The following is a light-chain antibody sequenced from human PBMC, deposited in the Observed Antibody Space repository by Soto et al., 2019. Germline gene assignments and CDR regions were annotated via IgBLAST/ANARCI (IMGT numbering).Light chain of an antibody. CDR1: QSVSSSY. V-gene: IGKV3-15*01. CDR2: GAS. CDR3: QQYNNWPFS. Sequence: EIVLTQSPGTLSLSPGERATLSCRASQSVSSSYLAWYQQKPGQAPRLLIYGASNRATGVPSRFSGTGSETDFTLTISGLQSEDSAIYFCQQYNNWPFSFGQGTRLEIK. J-gene: IGKJ5*01.